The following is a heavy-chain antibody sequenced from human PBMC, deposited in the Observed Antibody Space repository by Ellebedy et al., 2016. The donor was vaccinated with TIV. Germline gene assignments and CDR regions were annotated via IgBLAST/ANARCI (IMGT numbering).Heavy chain of an antibody. Sequence: GGSLRLSCAASGFTFNGYGMHWVRQAPGKGLEWVARVSYGGDNKEYADFVEGRFTISRDNSRNTVSLHMTGLRPGDTAVYFCAKDANWGSTADYFDFWGQGTLVTVSS. J-gene: IGHJ4*02. CDR1: GFTFNGYG. V-gene: IGHV3-30*18. D-gene: IGHD7-27*01. CDR2: VSYGGDNK. CDR3: AKDANWGSTADYFDF.